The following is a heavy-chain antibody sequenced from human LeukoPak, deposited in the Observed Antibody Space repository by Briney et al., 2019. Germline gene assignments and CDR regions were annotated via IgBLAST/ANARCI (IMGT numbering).Heavy chain of an antibody. CDR3: AHIERSTSPFFDY. J-gene: IGHJ4*02. CDR2: LYWDEDK. CDR1: WFSLTTSGGG. D-gene: IGHD1-26*01. V-gene: IGHV2-5*02. Sequence: SGPTLAKPTQPLTLSWTFSWFSLTTSGGGVGWIRQPPGKALEWHAILYWDEDKRYSPSLKTRITITKDTSKNQVVLTMTNIDPVDTAPYYCAHIERSTSPFFDYWGQGTLVTVSS.